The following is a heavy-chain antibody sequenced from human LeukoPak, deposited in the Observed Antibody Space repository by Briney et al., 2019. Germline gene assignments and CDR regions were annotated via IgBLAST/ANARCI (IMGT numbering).Heavy chain of an antibody. CDR3: AREDFCSSGNCFDP. D-gene: IGHD6-13*01. CDR2: IYYSGST. J-gene: IGHJ5*02. V-gene: IGHV4-59*12. CDR1: GGSISSYS. Sequence: SETLSLTCTVSGGSISSYSWSWIRQPPGEGLEWIGYIYYSGSTNYNPSLKSRVTISVDTSKNQFSLKLSSVTAADTAVYYCAREDFCSSGNCFDPWGQGTLVTVSS.